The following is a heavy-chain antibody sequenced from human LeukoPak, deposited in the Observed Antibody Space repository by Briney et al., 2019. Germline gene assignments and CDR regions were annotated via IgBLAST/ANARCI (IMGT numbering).Heavy chain of an antibody. CDR2: MSAYIGNT. Sequence: ASLNPSCTVSRFTPITDGISWVRQAPGHGLEWVGWMSAYIGNTNYTQTLQARLTMPTDTSTSTANMELRSLRSADTAVYYCAKGGLLRYSSSWTPFDYWGQGTLVTVSS. V-gene: IGHV1-18*01. D-gene: IGHD6-13*01. CDR1: RFTPITDG. CDR3: AKGGLLRYSSSWTPFDY. J-gene: IGHJ4*02.